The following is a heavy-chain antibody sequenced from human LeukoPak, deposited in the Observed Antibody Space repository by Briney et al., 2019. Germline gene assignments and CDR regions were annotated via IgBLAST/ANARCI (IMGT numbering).Heavy chain of an antibody. D-gene: IGHD6-19*01. CDR2: IYYSGST. Sequence: SETLSLTCTVSGGSISSYYWSWIRQPPGKGLEWIGYIYYSGSTNYNPSLKSPVTISVDTSKKQFSLKLSSVTAADTAVYYCARDGGSQTSGWYPLDYWGQGTLVTVSS. J-gene: IGHJ4*02. V-gene: IGHV4-59*01. CDR1: GGSISSYY. CDR3: ARDGGSQTSGWYPLDY.